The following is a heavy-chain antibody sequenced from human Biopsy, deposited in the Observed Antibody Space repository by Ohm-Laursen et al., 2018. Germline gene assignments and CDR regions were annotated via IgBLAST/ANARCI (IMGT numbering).Heavy chain of an antibody. CDR1: GDTFNKYG. CDR2: IIPIVDIV. D-gene: IGHD3-10*01. CDR3: ARGGSGSGYYGMDV. V-gene: IGHV1-69*10. J-gene: IGHJ6*02. Sequence: VKISCKASGDTFNKYGIFWVRQAPGQGLEWMGRIIPIVDIVNYAQRFQGRVTMTADKSTSTAYLDLSSLIFEDTAVYYCARGGSGSGYYGMDVWGQGTTVTVSS.